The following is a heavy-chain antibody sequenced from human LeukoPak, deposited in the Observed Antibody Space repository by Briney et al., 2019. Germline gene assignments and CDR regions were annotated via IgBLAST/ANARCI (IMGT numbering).Heavy chain of an antibody. J-gene: IGHJ5*02. Sequence: SETLSLTCTVSGGSISSSSYYWGWIRQPPGKGLEWIGSIYYSGSTYYNPSLKSRVTISVDTSKNQFSLKLSSGTAADTAVYYCARDAARGSYSRNWFDPWGQGTLVTVSS. V-gene: IGHV4-39*01. CDR1: GGSISSSSYY. CDR3: ARDAARGSYSRNWFDP. D-gene: IGHD3-10*01. CDR2: IYYSGST.